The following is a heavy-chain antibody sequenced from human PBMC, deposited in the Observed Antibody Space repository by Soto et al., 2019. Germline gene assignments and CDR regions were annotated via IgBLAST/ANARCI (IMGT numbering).Heavy chain of an antibody. CDR2: IYYSGST. CDR1: DGSSSSTSDY. CDR3: ATRITVFGLLIPPFDP. V-gene: IGHV4-39*02. J-gene: IGHJ5*02. Sequence: SVPLSLTCRVADGSSSSTSDYRGRKSQPPGKGLEWIGSIYYSGSTYYNPSLKSRVTVSVDTSKNHFSLRLSSVTAADTAIYYCATRITVFGLLIPPFDPWGQGTQVSVSS. D-gene: IGHD3-3*01.